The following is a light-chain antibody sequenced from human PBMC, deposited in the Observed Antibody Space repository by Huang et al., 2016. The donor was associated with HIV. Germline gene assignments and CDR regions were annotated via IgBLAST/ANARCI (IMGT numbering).Light chain of an antibody. CDR3: QQYNDWPRIT. V-gene: IGKV3-15*01. CDR2: CAS. J-gene: IGKJ3*01. Sequence: EIVMTQSPDTLSVSPGDRATLSCRASQGIGNNFAWHQHKPGHPPRLLIYCASTGATDIPARFSGSGSGTEFTLTISSLQSEDSAIYLCQQYNDWPRITFGPGTKVDIK. CDR1: QGIGNN.